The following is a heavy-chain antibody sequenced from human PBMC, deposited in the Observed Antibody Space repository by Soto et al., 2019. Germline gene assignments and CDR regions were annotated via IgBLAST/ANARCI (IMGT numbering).Heavy chain of an antibody. CDR3: ARAAYYYGSGSQRYFDY. CDR1: GGSISSYY. CDR2: IYYSGST. V-gene: IGHV4-59*01. Sequence: SETLSLTCTVSGGSISSYYWSWIRQPPGKGLEWIGYIYYSGSTNYNPSLKSRVTISVDTSKNQLSLKLSSVTAADTAVYYCARAAYYYGSGSQRYFDYWGQGTLVTVSS. D-gene: IGHD3-10*01. J-gene: IGHJ4*02.